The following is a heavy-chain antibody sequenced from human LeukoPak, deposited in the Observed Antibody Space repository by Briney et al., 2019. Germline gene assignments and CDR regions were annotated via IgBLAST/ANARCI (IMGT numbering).Heavy chain of an antibody. CDR1: GASVSSDY. CDR3: ARHPFQYPFDH. CDR2: IYHSGHT. J-gene: IGHJ5*02. D-gene: IGHD2/OR15-2a*01. Sequence: TSETLSLTCTVSGASVSSDYWSWIRQSPGRGLEWIGYIYHSGHTMSNPSLKSRVSLSLDTSNNQFSLKLSSVTAADTAVYYCARHPFQYPFDHWGQGTVVSVSS. V-gene: IGHV4-59*08.